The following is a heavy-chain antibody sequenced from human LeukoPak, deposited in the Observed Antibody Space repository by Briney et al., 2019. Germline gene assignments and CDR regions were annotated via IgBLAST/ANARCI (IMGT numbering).Heavy chain of an antibody. Sequence: SETLSLTCTVSGGSISSYYWSWIRQPPGKGLEWIGYIYYSGSTNYNPSLKSRVTISVDTSKNQFSLKLSSETAADTAVYYCARVGYDILTGQLGGYYYYYMDVWGKGTTVTISS. V-gene: IGHV4-59*01. CDR1: GGSISSYY. D-gene: IGHD3-9*01. CDR2: IYYSGST. CDR3: ARVGYDILTGQLGGYYYYYMDV. J-gene: IGHJ6*03.